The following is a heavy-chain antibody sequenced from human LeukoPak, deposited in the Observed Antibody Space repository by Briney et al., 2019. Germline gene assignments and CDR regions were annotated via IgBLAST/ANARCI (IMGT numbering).Heavy chain of an antibody. Sequence: PSETLSLTCTVSGGSIRSSYYYWGWIRQPPGKGLEWIGSIYDSGSTYYNPSLKSRVTISVDRSKNQFSLKLSSVTAADTAVYYCARETTDDAFDIWGQGTMVTVSS. CDR2: IYDSGST. D-gene: IGHD1-1*01. CDR3: ARETTDDAFDI. J-gene: IGHJ3*02. CDR1: GGSIRSSYYY. V-gene: IGHV4-39*07.